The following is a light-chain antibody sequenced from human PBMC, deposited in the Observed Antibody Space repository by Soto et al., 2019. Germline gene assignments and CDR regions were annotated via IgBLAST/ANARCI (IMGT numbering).Light chain of an antibody. Sequence: QSVLPQPPSASGSPGQSATIPCTGTISDVGGYHYVSWYQQHPGKAPKVMIYEVSKRPSGVPDRFSGSKFGDTASLTVSGLQTVDEAEYYCSSYAALNNSIAFGSGTQVTVL. CDR2: EVS. J-gene: IGLJ1*01. CDR3: SSYAALNNSIA. CDR1: ISDVGGYHY. V-gene: IGLV2-8*01.